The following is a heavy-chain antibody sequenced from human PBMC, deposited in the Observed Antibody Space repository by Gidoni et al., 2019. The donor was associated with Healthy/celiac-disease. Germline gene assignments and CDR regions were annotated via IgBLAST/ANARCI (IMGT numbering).Heavy chain of an antibody. CDR2: IWYDGSNK. V-gene: IGHV3-33*01. CDR1: GFTFSSYG. D-gene: IGHD1-26*01. Sequence: QVQLVESGGGVVQPGRSLRLSCAASGFTFSSYGMTWVRQAPGKGLEWVAVIWYDGSNKYYADSVKGRFTISRDNSKNTLYLQMNSLRAEDTAVYYCARDNPRTRYGAFDYWGQGTLVTVSS. CDR3: ARDNPRTRYGAFDY. J-gene: IGHJ4*02.